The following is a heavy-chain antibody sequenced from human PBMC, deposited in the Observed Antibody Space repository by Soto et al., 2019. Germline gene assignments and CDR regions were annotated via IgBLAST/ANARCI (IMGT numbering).Heavy chain of an antibody. CDR3: ADEFGGAGN. J-gene: IGHJ4*02. Sequence: EVQLVESGGGLVQPGGSLRLSCAASGFTFSGFWMTWVRQAPGKGLQWVATIKPDGSEKYYVDSGKGRFPISRDNAKNSLYLQMNSLRADDTAVYYCADEFGGAGNWGKGTLVTVSS. D-gene: IGHD3-3*01. CDR1: GFTFSGFW. V-gene: IGHV3-7*05. CDR2: IKPDGSEK.